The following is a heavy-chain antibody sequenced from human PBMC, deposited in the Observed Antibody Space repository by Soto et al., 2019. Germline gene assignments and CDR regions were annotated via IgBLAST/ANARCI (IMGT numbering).Heavy chain of an antibody. CDR3: ARDQNGSPHFDY. CDR2: SYYSGST. D-gene: IGHD1-26*01. J-gene: IGHJ4*02. V-gene: IGHV4-59*01. Sequence: SETLSLTCTGSGASIRSYYWSWIRQPPGKGLEWIGFSYYSGSTNYNPSLKSRVTISVDTSKNQFSLKLTSVTAADTAVYYCARDQNGSPHFDYWGQGTLVTVSS. CDR1: GASIRSYY.